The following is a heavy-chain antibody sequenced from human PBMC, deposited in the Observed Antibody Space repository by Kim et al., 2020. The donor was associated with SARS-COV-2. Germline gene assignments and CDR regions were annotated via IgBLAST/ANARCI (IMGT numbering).Heavy chain of an antibody. D-gene: IGHD6-13*01. CDR1: GGSISSSNW. J-gene: IGHJ3*02. CDR3: ATGGTQERYSSSWYWLRDAFDI. Sequence: SETLSLTCAVSGGSISSSNWWSWVRQPPGKGLEWIGEIYHSGSTNYNPSLKSRVTISVDKSKNQFSLKLSSVTAADTAVYYCATGGTQERYSSSWYWLRDAFDIWGQGTMVTVSS. CDR2: IYHSGST. V-gene: IGHV4-4*02.